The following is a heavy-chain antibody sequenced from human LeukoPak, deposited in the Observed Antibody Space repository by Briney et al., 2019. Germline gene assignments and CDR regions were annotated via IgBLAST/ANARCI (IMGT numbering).Heavy chain of an antibody. CDR1: GFTFSIYS. Sequence: GGSLRLSCAASGFTFSIYSMNWVRQAPGKGLEWLSSITSSSNYIYYADSVKGRFTISRDNVQNSLYLEMNSLRAEDTAMYYCARDRGYFDNWGQGTLVTVSS. CDR3: ARDRGYFDN. V-gene: IGHV3-21*01. J-gene: IGHJ4*02. CDR2: ITSSSNYI.